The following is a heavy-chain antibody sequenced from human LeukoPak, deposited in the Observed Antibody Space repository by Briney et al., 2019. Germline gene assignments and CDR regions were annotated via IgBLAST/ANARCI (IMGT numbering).Heavy chain of an antibody. Sequence: GGSLRLSCAASGFSLSNSAMSWVRQAPGKGLEWVSLIIASSGSTFYVDSVKGRFTISRDNSKNTLYLQMNSLRAEDTAVHYCAKGAYDYIEMGYFDYWGQGTLVTVSS. V-gene: IGHV3-23*01. CDR1: GFSLSNSA. CDR3: AKGAYDYIEMGYFDY. J-gene: IGHJ4*02. CDR2: IIASSGST. D-gene: IGHD5-12*01.